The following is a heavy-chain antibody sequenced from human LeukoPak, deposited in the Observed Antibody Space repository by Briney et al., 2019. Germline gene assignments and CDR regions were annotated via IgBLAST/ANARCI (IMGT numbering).Heavy chain of an antibody. J-gene: IGHJ4*02. CDR2: VSSSATTI. Sequence: GGSLRLSCAASGFIFKNYEMNWVRQAPGGGLEWVSSVSSSATTIYYTDSVKGRFTISRDNAKNSLFLQMNSLRVEDTAVYYCVRVYCSTTSCYGVDSWGQGTLVTVSS. CDR1: GFIFKNYE. V-gene: IGHV3-48*03. CDR3: VRVYCSTTSCYGVDS. D-gene: IGHD2-2*01.